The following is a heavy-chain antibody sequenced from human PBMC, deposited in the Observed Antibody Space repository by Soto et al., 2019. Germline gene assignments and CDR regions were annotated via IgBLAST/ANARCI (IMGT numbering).Heavy chain of an antibody. CDR2: IYYSGST. Sequence: SETLSLTCTVSGGSISSSSYYWGWIRQPPGKGLEWIGSIYYSGSTYYNPSLKSRVTISVDTSKNQFSLKLSSVTAADTAVYYCARLVGIAAAVPWGQGTLVTVS. J-gene: IGHJ4*02. CDR3: ARLVGIAAAVP. V-gene: IGHV4-39*01. CDR1: GGSISSSSYY. D-gene: IGHD6-13*01.